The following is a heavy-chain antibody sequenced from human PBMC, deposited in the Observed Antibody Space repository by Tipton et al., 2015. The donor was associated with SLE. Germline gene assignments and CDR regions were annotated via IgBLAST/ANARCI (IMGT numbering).Heavy chain of an antibody. V-gene: IGHV3-11*04. CDR2: ISSSGSTI. D-gene: IGHD2-2*01. Sequence: SLRLSCAASGFTFSDYYMSWIRQAPGKGLEWVSYISSSGSTIYYADSVKGRFTISRDNAENSLYLQMNSLRAEDTAVYYCARDATPVVPAARDYYYYYGMDVWGQGTTVTVSS. CDR1: GFTFSDYY. J-gene: IGHJ6*02. CDR3: ARDATPVVPAARDYYYYYGMDV.